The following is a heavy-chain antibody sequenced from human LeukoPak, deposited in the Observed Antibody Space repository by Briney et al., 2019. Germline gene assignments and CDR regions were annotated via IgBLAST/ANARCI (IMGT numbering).Heavy chain of an antibody. J-gene: IGHJ6*03. CDR2: ISGSGGST. Sequence: GGSLRLSCAASGFTFSSYAMSWVCQGPGKGLEWVSAISGSGGSTYYADSVKGGFTISRDNSKNTLYLQMNSLRAEDTAVYYCAKDYIAAAAYYYYYMDVWGKGTTVTVSS. CDR3: AKDYIAAAAYYYYYMDV. D-gene: IGHD6-13*01. CDR1: GFTFSSYA. V-gene: IGHV3-23*01.